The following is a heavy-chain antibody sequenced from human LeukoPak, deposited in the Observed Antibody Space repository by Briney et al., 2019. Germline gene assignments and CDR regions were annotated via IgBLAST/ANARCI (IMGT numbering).Heavy chain of an antibody. CDR3: ARLGYYGSGSYYNYGMDV. J-gene: IGHJ6*02. V-gene: IGHV4-59*08. Sequence: TASETLSLTCTVSGGSISSYYWSWLRQPPGKGLEWSGYIYYSGSTNYNPSLKSRVTISVDTSKNQFSLKLSSVTAADTAVYYCARLGYYGSGSYYNYGMDVWGQGTTVTVSS. CDR1: GGSISSYY. CDR2: IYYSGST. D-gene: IGHD3-10*01.